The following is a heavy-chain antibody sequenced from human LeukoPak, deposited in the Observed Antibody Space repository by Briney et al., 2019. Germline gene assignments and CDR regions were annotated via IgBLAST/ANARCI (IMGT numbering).Heavy chain of an antibody. CDR3: ARGGGLDV. CDR2: INHNGNVN. D-gene: IGHD3-16*01. J-gene: IGHJ6*02. Sequence: GGSLRLSCAASGFTFSSYWMNWARKAPGKGLEWVASINHNGNVNYYVDSVKGRFTISRDNAKNSLYLQMSNLRAEDTAVYFCARGGGLDVWGQGATVTVSS. CDR1: GFTFSSYW. V-gene: IGHV3-7*03.